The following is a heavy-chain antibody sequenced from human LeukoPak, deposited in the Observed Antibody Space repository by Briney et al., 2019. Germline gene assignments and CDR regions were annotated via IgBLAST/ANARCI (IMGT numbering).Heavy chain of an antibody. CDR1: GFTFSNVW. CDR2: IKKKIEGETT. D-gene: IGHD3-3*01. J-gene: IGHJ4*02. Sequence: SGGSLRLSCATSGFTFSNVWMNWVRQAPGKGLEWLGRIKKKIEGETTDYAAPANGRFTISRDDSRSTLYLQMNSLKIEDTAAYYCTSRLITTNDYWGQGTLVTVSS. V-gene: IGHV3-15*01. CDR3: TSRLITTNDY.